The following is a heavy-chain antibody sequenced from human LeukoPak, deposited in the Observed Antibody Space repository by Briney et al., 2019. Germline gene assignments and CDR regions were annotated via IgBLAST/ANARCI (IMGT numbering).Heavy chain of an antibody. Sequence: GEPLKISCKGSGYSFTTYWISCVRQMPGKGLEWMGRIDPRDSYTNYSPSFQGHVTISADKSFSTAYLQWTSLKASDTAMYYCARHAKAYGSSCDYWGQGTLVTVSS. CDR3: ARHAKAYGSSCDY. D-gene: IGHD6-13*01. J-gene: IGHJ4*02. V-gene: IGHV5-10-1*01. CDR1: GYSFTTYW. CDR2: IDPRDSYT.